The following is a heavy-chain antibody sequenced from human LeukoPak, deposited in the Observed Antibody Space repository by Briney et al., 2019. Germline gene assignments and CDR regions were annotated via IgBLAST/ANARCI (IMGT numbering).Heavy chain of an antibody. J-gene: IGHJ4*02. Sequence: GGSLRLSCAASGFTFSNCAMTWVRQAPGKGLEWVSVISGDGGRTYHSDSVKGRFTISRDNAKNSLYLQMNSLRAEDTAVYYCARDLTPGYSGYDGDYWGQGTLVTVSS. CDR1: GFTFSNCA. CDR3: ARDLTPGYSGYDGDY. D-gene: IGHD5-12*01. V-gene: IGHV3-23*01. CDR2: ISGDGGRT.